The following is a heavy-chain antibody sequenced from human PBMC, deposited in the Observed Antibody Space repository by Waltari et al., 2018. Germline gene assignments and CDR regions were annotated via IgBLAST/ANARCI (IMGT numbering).Heavy chain of an antibody. CDR3: ARSVEGAFDV. Sequence: CAASGFNFRVYSMNWVRQAPGKGLEWVSYMTSDERTIYYADSVEGRFTISRDNAKGSVYLQMNSLRAEDTAVYYCARSVEGAFDVWGQGTMVTVSS. CDR2: MTSDERTI. V-gene: IGHV3-48*01. J-gene: IGHJ3*01. CDR1: GFNFRVYS.